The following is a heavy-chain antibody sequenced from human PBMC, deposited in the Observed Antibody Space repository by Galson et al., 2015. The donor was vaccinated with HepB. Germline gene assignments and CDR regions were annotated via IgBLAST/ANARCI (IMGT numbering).Heavy chain of an antibody. Sequence: SLRLSCAASGFTFSDYYMSWIRQAPGKGLEWVSYISSSSSCTNYADSVKGRFTISRDNPKNSLYLQMDSLRVEDTAVYYCARDSRYLSHFDYWGQGILVTVSS. J-gene: IGHJ4*02. D-gene: IGHD2-2*02. CDR3: ARDSRYLSHFDY. CDR2: ISSSSSCT. V-gene: IGHV3-11*05. CDR1: GFTFSDYY.